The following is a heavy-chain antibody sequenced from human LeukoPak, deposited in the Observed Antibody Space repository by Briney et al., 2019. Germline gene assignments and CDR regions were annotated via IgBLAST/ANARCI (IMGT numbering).Heavy chain of an antibody. J-gene: IGHJ4*02. Sequence: GGSLRLSCAASGFTFSSYAMHWVRQAPGKGLEWVAVISYDGSNKYYADSVKGRFTISRDNSKNTLYLQMNSLRAEDTAVYYCARDYLDYYGSGSSKFWGQGTLVTVSS. D-gene: IGHD3-10*01. CDR2: ISYDGSNK. CDR1: GFTFSSYA. V-gene: IGHV3-30*04. CDR3: ARDYLDYYGSGSSKF.